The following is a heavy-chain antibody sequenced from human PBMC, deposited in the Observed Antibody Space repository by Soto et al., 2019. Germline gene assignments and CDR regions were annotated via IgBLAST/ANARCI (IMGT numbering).Heavy chain of an antibody. CDR3: ARGIASYNYGDYNYFDY. D-gene: IGHD4-17*01. CDR2: IYYSGST. J-gene: IGHJ4*02. V-gene: IGHV4-31*03. Sequence: SETLSLTCTVSGGSISSGGYYWSWIRQHPGKGLEWIGYIYYSGSTYYNPSLKSRVTISVDTSKNQFSLKLSSVTAADTAVYYCARGIASYNYGDYNYFDYWGQGTLVTVSS. CDR1: GGSISSGGYY.